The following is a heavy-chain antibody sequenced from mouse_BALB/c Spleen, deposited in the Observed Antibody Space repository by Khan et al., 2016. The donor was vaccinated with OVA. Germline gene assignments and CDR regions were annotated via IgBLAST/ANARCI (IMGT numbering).Heavy chain of an antibody. CDR2: IWSGGST. CDR1: GFSLTTYG. D-gene: IGHD2-4*01. V-gene: IGHV2-2*02. Sequence: VQLKQSGPGLVQPSQSLSITCTVSGFSLTTYGVHWVRQSPGKGLEWLGVIWSGGSTDYNAAFISRLSISKDNSKSQVFFKMNSRQANDKAIYYCARNYDDDEGLDYWGQGTLVTVSA. CDR3: ARNYDDDEGLDY. J-gene: IGHJ3*01.